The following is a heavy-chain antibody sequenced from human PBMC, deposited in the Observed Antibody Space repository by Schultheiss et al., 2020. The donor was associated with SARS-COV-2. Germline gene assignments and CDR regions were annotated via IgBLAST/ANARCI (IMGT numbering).Heavy chain of an antibody. D-gene: IGHD6-19*01. J-gene: IGHJ4*02. Sequence: SETLSLTCAVYGGSFSGYYWSWIRQPPGKGLEWIGEINHSGSTYYNPSLKSRVTISVDTSKNQFSLKLSSVTAADTAVYYCARFIAVAGFDYWGQGTLVTVSS. CDR3: ARFIAVAGFDY. CDR1: GGSFSGYY. CDR2: INHSGST. V-gene: IGHV4-34*01.